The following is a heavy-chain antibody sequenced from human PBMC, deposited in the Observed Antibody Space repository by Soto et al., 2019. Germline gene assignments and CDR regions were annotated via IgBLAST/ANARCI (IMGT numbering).Heavy chain of an antibody. J-gene: IGHJ5*02. CDR3: AWVSSGPGLYEA. CDR2: ISPDGSGA. V-gene: IGHV3-74*01. CDR1: GYIFRNYW. Sequence: EVQLVESGGGLVQPGGSLRLSCAASGYIFRNYWMHWVRQAPGKEPAWVSHISPDGSGADYADSVKGRFTISRDNARNTLYLQMNSLRAEDTAVYYCAWVSSGPGLYEAWGQGALVTVSS. D-gene: IGHD3-10*01.